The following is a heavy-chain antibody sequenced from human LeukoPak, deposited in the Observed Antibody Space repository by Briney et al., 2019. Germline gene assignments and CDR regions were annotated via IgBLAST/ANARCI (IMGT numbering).Heavy chain of an antibody. Sequence: SETLSLTCAVYGGSFSGYYWSWIRQPPGKGLEWSGEINHSGSTNYNPSLKSRVTISVDTSKNQFSLKLSSVTAADTAVYYCARGGIEPAYCGGDCYSGFDYWGQGTLVTVSS. CDR2: INHSGST. CDR1: GGSFSGYY. V-gene: IGHV4-34*01. D-gene: IGHD2-21*02. J-gene: IGHJ4*02. CDR3: ARGGIEPAYCGGDCYSGFDY.